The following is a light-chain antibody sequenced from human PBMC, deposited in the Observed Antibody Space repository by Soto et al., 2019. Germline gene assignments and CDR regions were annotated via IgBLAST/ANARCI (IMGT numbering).Light chain of an antibody. CDR2: DAS. CDR3: QQYSSTSLLT. V-gene: IGKV1-5*01. Sequence: DIQMTQSPSSLSASVGDRVTITCRASQSISSWLAWYQQKPGKAPKLLIYDASSLESGVPSRFSGSGSGTEFTLTISSLQPDDLATYYCQQYSSTSLLTFGGGTKVDIK. CDR1: QSISSW. J-gene: IGKJ4*01.